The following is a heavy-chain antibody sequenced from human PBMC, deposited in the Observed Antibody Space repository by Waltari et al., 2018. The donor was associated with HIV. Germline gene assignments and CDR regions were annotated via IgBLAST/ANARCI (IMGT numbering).Heavy chain of an antibody. D-gene: IGHD3-10*01. V-gene: IGHV1-2*02. CDR1: GYTFTGYY. CDR2: INPNSGGT. CDR3: ARGPPYYYGLGSPGGGWFDP. J-gene: IGHJ5*02. Sequence: QVQLVKSGAQVKKPGASVTVSCTSSGYTFTGYYTPWTRQAPGQGLEWMGWINPNSGGTNYAQKFQGRVTMTRDTSISTAYMELSRLRSDDTAVYYCARGPPYYYGLGSPGGGWFDPWGQGTLVTVSS.